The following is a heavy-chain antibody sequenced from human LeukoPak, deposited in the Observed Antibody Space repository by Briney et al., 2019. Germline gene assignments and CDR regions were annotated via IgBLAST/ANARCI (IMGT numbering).Heavy chain of an antibody. Sequence: PGGSLRLSCAASGFTFSSFDMTWVRQAPGKGLEWVSTISVSATNTYYADSVKGRFTISRDNAKNSLYLQMNSLRAEDTAVYYCARGTIAAAGYYYFDYWGQGTQVTVSS. V-gene: IGHV3-21*01. CDR2: ISVSATNT. J-gene: IGHJ4*02. CDR3: ARGTIAAAGYYYFDY. D-gene: IGHD6-13*01. CDR1: GFTFSSFD.